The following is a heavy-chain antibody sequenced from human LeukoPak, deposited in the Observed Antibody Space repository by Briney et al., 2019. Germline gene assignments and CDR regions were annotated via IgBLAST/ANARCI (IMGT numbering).Heavy chain of an antibody. CDR1: GYTFTSYA. V-gene: IGHV1-3*01. Sequence: ASVKVSCKASGYTFTSYAIHWERQAPGQRLEWMGWINAGNGNTKYSQKFQGRVTITTDTSACTAYMELSSLRSEDTAVYYCARVGAAAGPYYFDYWGQGTLVTVSS. J-gene: IGHJ4*02. D-gene: IGHD6-13*01. CDR3: ARVGAAAGPYYFDY. CDR2: INAGNGNT.